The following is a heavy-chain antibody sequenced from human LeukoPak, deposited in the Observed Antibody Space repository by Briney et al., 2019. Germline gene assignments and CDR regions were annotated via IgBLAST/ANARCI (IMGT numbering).Heavy chain of an antibody. V-gene: IGHV4-4*07. CDR3: ARGYWFYFDY. D-gene: IGHD2-8*02. CDR1: GGSINNYY. J-gene: IGHJ4*02. Sequence: PSETLSLTCIVSGGSINNYYWSWIRQPAGEGLQWIGRIYSSGSTHYNPSLKSRVSMSVDTSKNQFSLRLSSVTAADTAVYYCARGYWFYFDYWGQGTLVTVSS. CDR2: IYSSGST.